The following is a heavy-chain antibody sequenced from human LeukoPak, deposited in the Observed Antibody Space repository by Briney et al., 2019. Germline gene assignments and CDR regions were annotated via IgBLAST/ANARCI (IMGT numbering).Heavy chain of an antibody. CDR3: TRQGHYYGMDV. J-gene: IGHJ6*02. Sequence: GESLKISCKGSGYSFTSYWVGWVRQMPGKGLEWMGKIDPSDSYTNYSPSFQGHVTISADKSISTAYLQWSSLKASDTAMYYCTRQGHYYGMDVWGQGTTVTVSS. CDR2: IDPSDSYT. CDR1: GYSFTSYW. V-gene: IGHV5-10-1*01.